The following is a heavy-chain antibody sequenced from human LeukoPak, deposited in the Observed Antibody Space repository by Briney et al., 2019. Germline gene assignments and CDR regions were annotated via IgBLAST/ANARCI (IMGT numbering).Heavy chain of an antibody. CDR3: ARGPTLKYFHH. CDR2: IYYSGTT. V-gene: IGHV4-39*02. Sequence: PSETLSLTCTVSGGSISSTTYYWGWIRQPPGKGPEWIGTIYYSGTTYYNPSLKSRVTISVDTYKNQFSLELSSMTAADTAVYYCARGPTLKYFHHWGQGTLVSVSS. J-gene: IGHJ1*01. CDR1: GGSISSTTYY.